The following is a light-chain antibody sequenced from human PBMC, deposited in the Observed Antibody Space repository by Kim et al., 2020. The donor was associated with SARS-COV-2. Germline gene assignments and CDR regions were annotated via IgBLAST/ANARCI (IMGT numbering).Light chain of an antibody. CDR1: QSVNSIY. Sequence: SPGETATFSCVASQSVNSIYLAWYQQKPGLAPRLLIYDASSSATGIPYRFSCSGSGTDFTLTISRLEPEDFAVYYCQQYDSSPLTFGGGTKVDIK. V-gene: IGKV3D-20*01. CDR3: QQYDSSPLT. J-gene: IGKJ4*01. CDR2: DAS.